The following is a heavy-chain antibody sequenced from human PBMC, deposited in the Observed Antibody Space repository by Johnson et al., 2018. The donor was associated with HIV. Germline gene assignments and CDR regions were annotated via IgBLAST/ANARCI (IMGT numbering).Heavy chain of an antibody. V-gene: IGHV3-33*01. CDR3: ARDRGVVVSTNAFDI. CDR2: IWYDGSNT. J-gene: IGHJ3*02. Sequence: QVQLVESGGGVVQPGRSLRLSCAASGFTFSSYGMHWVRQAPGKGLEWVGVIWYDGSNTYYADSVKGRFTNSRDNAKNSLYLQMNSLRAEDTALYYCARDRGVVVSTNAFDIWGQGTMVTVSS. CDR1: GFTFSSYG. D-gene: IGHD1-26*01.